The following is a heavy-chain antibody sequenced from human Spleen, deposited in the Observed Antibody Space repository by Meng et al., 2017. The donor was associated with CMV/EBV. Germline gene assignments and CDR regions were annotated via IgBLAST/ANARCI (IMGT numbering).Heavy chain of an antibody. J-gene: IGHJ3*02. CDR2: INHRGSI. Sequence: SETLSLTCAVYGGSLSGFYWTWIRQPPGKGLEWIGEINHRGSINHNPSLKSRVTISLDTSKNQFSLNLRLVTAADTAVYFCARDRSNELAFYDFWSGLFDAFDIWGQGTMVTVSS. CDR1: GGSLSGFY. CDR3: ARDRSNELAFYDFWSGLFDAFDI. V-gene: IGHV4-34*01. D-gene: IGHD3-3*01.